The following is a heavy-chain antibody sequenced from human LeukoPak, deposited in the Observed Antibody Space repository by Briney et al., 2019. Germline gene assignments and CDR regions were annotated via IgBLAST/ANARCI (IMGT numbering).Heavy chain of an antibody. J-gene: IGHJ4*02. CDR2: ISSDSRDI. CDR1: GFTFSTYS. Sequence: GGSLRLSCAASGFTFSTYSMNWVRQAPGKGLEWVSCISSDSRDIYYADSMKGRFTISRDNAKNSLYLQMNSLRVEDTAVYYCARCSGGRCYYSDDYWGQGTLVTVSS. D-gene: IGHD2-15*01. V-gene: IGHV3-21*01. CDR3: ARCSGGRCYYSDDY.